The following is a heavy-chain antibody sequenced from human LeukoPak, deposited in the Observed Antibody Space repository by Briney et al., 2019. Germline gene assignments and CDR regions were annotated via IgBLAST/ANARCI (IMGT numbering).Heavy chain of an antibody. CDR3: ARQYYYDTSGYDAFDI. V-gene: IGHV3-48*03. CDR2: ISGSDPGV. D-gene: IGHD3-22*01. CDR1: GFTFSSYE. J-gene: IGHJ3*02. Sequence: GGSLRLSCAASGFTFSSYEMNWVRQAPGKGPECVSYISGSDPGVYYADSVKGRFTISRDNAKNSLCLQMNSLRAEDTAVYYCARQYYYDTSGYDAFDIWGQGTMVTVSS.